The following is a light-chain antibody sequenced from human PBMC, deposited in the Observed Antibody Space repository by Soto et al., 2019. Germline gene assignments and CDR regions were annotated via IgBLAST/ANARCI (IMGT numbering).Light chain of an antibody. CDR1: QSVSSN. Sequence: EIVMTQSPATLSVSPGERATLSCRASQSVSSNLAWYQQKPGQAPRLLIYGASTRATGIPARFSGSRSGTEFTLTISSLQSEDFAVYYCQQYNNWPPWTFGPGNKVDIK. J-gene: IGKJ3*01. CDR3: QQYNNWPPWT. CDR2: GAS. V-gene: IGKV3-15*01.